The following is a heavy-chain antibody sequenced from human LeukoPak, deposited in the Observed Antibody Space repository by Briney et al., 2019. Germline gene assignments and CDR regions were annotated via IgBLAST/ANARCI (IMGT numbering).Heavy chain of an antibody. J-gene: IGHJ4*02. V-gene: IGHV4-4*02. Sequence: SGTLSLTCTVSGDPINSLDLWSWVRQPPGKGLEWIGEMYLSGTTHSNPSVKSRVTISIDESKNQFFLNLSSVTAADTAVYYCAGLVGRYSSGLYYYYFDYWGQGTLVTVSS. CDR2: MYLSGTT. D-gene: IGHD3-22*01. CDR1: GDPINSLDL. CDR3: AGLVGRYSSGLYYYYFDY.